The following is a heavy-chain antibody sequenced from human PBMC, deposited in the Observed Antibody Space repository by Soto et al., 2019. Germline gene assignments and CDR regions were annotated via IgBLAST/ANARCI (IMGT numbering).Heavy chain of an antibody. Sequence: QVQLVESGGGVVQPGRSLRLSCAASGFTFSSYGMHWVRQAPGEGLEWVALISYDGSNKYYADSVKGRFTISRDYSKNTLTLKMNSLRAEDTAVYYCAKGPAIVLVPAAMNDYYGMDVWGQGTTVTVSS. V-gene: IGHV3-30*18. J-gene: IGHJ6*01. CDR2: ISYDGSNK. CDR3: AKGPAIVLVPAAMNDYYGMDV. D-gene: IGHD2-2*01. CDR1: GFTFSSYG.